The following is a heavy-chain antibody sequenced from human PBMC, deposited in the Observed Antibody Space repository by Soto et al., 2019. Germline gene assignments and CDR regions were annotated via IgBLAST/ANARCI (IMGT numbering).Heavy chain of an antibody. CDR3: ALLTYYYDSSGYYSSAEYFQH. CDR1: GYTFTSYG. V-gene: IGHV1-18*01. D-gene: IGHD3-22*01. CDR2: ISAYNGNT. J-gene: IGHJ1*01. Sequence: GASVKVSCKASGYTFTSYGISWVRQAPGQGLEWMGWISAYNGNTNYAQKLQGRLTITKDTSKNQVVLTMTNMDPVDTATYYCALLTYYYDSSGYYSSAEYFQHWGQGTLLTVSS.